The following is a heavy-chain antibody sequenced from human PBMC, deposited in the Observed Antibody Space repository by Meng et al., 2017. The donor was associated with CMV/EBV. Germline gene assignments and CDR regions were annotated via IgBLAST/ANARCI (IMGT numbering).Heavy chain of an antibody. CDR1: YY. J-gene: IGHJ4*02. Sequence: YYIHWVRQAPGRGLAWMGWVSANSSGTNYAQKFQGRVTMTRDTSISTAYMDLSRLRTNDTAVYYCARAPPYNYVCGSCRYMPDPFFYWGQGTLVTVSS. CDR3: ARAPPYNYVCGSCRYMPDPFFY. D-gene: IGHD3-16*02. CDR2: VSANSSGT. V-gene: IGHV1-2*02.